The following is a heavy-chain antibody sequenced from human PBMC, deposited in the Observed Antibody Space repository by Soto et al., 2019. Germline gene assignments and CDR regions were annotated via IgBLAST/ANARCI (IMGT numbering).Heavy chain of an antibody. CDR3: AKDRHCTATNCYTGGNWFDP. J-gene: IGHJ5*02. CDR1: GITFSSYA. Sequence: GGSLRLSCVVSGITFSSYAMSWVRQAPGRGLEWVSAISSSGGSSYYADSVMGRFTISRDNSKNTLYLQMDSLRAEDTALYYCAKDRHCTATNCYTGGNWFDPWGQGTLVTVSS. V-gene: IGHV3-23*01. CDR2: ISSSGGSS. D-gene: IGHD2-2*02.